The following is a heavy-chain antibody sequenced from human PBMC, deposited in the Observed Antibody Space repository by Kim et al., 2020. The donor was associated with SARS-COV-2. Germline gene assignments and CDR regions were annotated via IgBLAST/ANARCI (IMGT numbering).Heavy chain of an antibody. Sequence: STNYNPSLKSRVTISVDTSKNQFSLKLGSVTAADTAVYYCARAFYDSSGYWGQGTLVTVSS. CDR3: ARAFYDSSGY. D-gene: IGHD3-22*01. J-gene: IGHJ4*02. CDR2: ST. V-gene: IGHV4-34*01.